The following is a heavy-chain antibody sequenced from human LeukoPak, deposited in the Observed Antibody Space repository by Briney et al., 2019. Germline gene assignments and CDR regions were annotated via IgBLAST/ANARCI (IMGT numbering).Heavy chain of an antibody. D-gene: IGHD2-15*01. J-gene: IGHJ6*04. CDR1: GGSFSAYY. V-gene: IGHV4-34*01. Sequence: KPSETLSLTCAVYGGSFSAYYWSWIRQPPGKGMEWIGEINNSGSNNYNTSLKRRVTMSVDTSKNLFSLKLNSVTAADTAVYYCARGGRFAPIVVVVAATQLMDVWGKGTTVTVSS. CDR3: ARGGRFAPIVVVVAATQLMDV. CDR2: INNSGSN.